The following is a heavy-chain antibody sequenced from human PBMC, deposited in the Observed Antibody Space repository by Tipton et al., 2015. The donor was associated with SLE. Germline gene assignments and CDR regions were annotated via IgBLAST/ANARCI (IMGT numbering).Heavy chain of an antibody. CDR2: ISYDGSNK. V-gene: IGHV3-30*18. Sequence: SLRLSCAASGFTFSDYYMSWIRQAPGKGLEWVAVISYDGSNKYYADSVKGRFTISRDNSKNTLYLQMNSLRAEDTAVYYCAKAKEEAFDIWGQGTMVTVSS. CDR3: AKAKEEAFDI. J-gene: IGHJ3*02. CDR1: GFTFSDYY.